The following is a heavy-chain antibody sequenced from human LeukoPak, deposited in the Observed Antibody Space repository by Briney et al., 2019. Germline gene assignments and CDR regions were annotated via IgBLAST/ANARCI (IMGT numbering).Heavy chain of an antibody. D-gene: IGHD4/OR15-4a*01. CDR3: ARKNYGSNRWFDP. J-gene: IGHJ5*02. CDR2: IIPIFGTA. V-gene: IGHV1-69*05. CDR1: GGTSSSYA. Sequence: SVKVSCKASGGTSSSYAISWVRQAPGQGLEWMGGIIPIFGTANYAQKFQGRVTITTDESTSTAYMELSSLRSEDTAVYYCARKNYGSNRWFDPWGQGTLVTVSS.